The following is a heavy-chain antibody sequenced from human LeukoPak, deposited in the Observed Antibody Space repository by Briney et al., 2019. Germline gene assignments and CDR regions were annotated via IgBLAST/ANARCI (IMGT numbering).Heavy chain of an antibody. Sequence: PSQTRSLTCTVSGGSINSYYWNWIRQPAGKGLEWIGHIQTSGSTKYNPSLKGRVTLAIETSKNHCPLNLYSVTAADAAVYYCAANYTAVSAFDSWGQGTLVTISS. CDR1: GGSINSYY. CDR3: AANYTAVSAFDS. J-gene: IGHJ4*02. D-gene: IGHD6-19*01. CDR2: IQTSGST. V-gene: IGHV4-4*07.